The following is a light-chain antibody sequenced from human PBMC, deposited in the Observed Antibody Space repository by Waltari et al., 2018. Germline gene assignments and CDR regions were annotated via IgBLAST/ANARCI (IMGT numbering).Light chain of an antibody. CDR3: SSFTRTNSWV. V-gene: IGLV2-14*03. J-gene: IGLJ3*02. CDR1: SSDVGGYNY. CDR2: DVN. Sequence: HSALAQPASVSGSPGQSITISCTGTSSDVGGYNYGYWYQQHPGKAPRLMIYDVNNRPSGVSHRFSGSKSGNTASLTISGLQAEDEADYYCSSFTRTNSWVFGGGTKLTVL.